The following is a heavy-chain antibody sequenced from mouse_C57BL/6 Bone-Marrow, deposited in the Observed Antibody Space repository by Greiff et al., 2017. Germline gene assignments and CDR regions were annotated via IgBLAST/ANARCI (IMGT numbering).Heavy chain of an antibody. V-gene: IGHV1-64*01. Sequence: QVQLKQPGAELVKPGASVKLSCKASGYTFTSYWMHWVKQRPGQGLEWIGMIHPNSGSTNYNEKFKSKATLTVDKSSSTAYMQLSSLTSEDSAVYDCARCSFSFAYGGQGTLVTVSA. J-gene: IGHJ3*01. CDR3: ARCSFSFAY. CDR2: IHPNSGST. CDR1: GYTFTSYW.